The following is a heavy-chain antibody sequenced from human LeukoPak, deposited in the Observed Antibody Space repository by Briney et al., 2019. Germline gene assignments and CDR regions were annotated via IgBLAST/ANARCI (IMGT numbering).Heavy chain of an antibody. CDR3: AKEGGPYSSGWYGIYFDY. J-gene: IGHJ4*02. D-gene: IGHD6-19*01. CDR2: IWYDGSNK. V-gene: IGHV3-33*06. CDR1: GFTFSSYG. Sequence: GGSLRLSCAASGFTFSSYGMHWVRQAPGKGLEWVAVIWYDGSNKYYADSVKGRFTISRDNSKNTLYLQMNSLRAEDTAVYYCAKEGGPYSSGWYGIYFDYWGQGTLVTVSS.